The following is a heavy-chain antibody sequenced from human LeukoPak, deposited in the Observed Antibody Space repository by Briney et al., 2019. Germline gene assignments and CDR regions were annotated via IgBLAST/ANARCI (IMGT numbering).Heavy chain of an antibody. D-gene: IGHD5-18*01. V-gene: IGHV3-23*01. CDR3: AKRTSRYGYGYGSFDY. CDR1: GFTFSSYA. Sequence: GGSLRLSCAASGFTFSSYAMSWVRQAPGKGLEWVPAISGSGGSTYYADSVKGRFTISRDNSKNTLYLQMNSLRAEDTAVYYCAKRTSRYGYGYGSFDYWGQGTLVTVSS. CDR2: ISGSGGST. J-gene: IGHJ4*02.